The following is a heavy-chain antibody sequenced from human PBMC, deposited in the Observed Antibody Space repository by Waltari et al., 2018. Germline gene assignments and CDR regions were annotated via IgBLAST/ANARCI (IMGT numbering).Heavy chain of an antibody. J-gene: IGHJ4*02. CDR3: ARDPTRKFDY. CDR2: IKEDGGEE. CDR1: GFPLGSFW. V-gene: IGHV3-7*04. Sequence: EVQLVVSGGGLVQPGGSLRLSCAASGFPLGSFWMTWVRQAPGKGLEWVASIKEDGGEEYYVGSVKGRFTISRDNARNSLYLQMNSLRAEDTAVYYCARDPTRKFDYWGQGTLVTASS.